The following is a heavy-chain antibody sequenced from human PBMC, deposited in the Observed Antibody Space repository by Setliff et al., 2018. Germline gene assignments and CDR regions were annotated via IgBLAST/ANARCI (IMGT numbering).Heavy chain of an antibody. V-gene: IGHV1-18*01. CDR1: GYTFRQSI. Sequence: ASVKVSCKASGYTFRQSIVSWVRQAPGQGLEWLGWIGVYSGNTYSAQRFQGRVFLTTDESTNTAYLELRGLRSDDTAVYYCMRLVRFCSRTVCQRTSGDEAWGQGTLVTVSS. D-gene: IGHD3-3*01. CDR3: MRLVRFCSRTVCQRTSGDEA. CDR2: IGVYSGNT. J-gene: IGHJ5*02.